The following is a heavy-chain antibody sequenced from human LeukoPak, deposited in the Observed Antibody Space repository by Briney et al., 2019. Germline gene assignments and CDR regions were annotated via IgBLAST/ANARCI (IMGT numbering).Heavy chain of an antibody. CDR3: ARDQRIRCSGGSCYPAVSSSGWYGLFDY. V-gene: IGHV1-2*06. D-gene: IGHD2-15*01. Sequence: ASVKVSCKASGYTFTGYYMHWVRQAPGQGLEWMGRINPNSGGTNYAQKFQGRVTMTRDTSISTAYMELSRLRSDDTAVYYCARDQRIRCSGGSCYPAVSSSGWYGLFDYWGQGTLVTVSS. CDR1: GYTFTGYY. J-gene: IGHJ4*02. CDR2: INPNSGGT.